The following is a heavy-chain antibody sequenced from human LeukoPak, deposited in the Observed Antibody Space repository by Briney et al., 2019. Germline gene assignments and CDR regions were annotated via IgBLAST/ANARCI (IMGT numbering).Heavy chain of an antibody. V-gene: IGHV3-48*04. Sequence: GGSLRLSCAASGFTFSSYSMNWVRQAPGKGLEWVSYISSSSSTIYYADSVKGRFTISRDNAKNSLHLQMNSLRAEDTAVYYCARDRNGGYWGQGTLVTVSS. CDR2: ISSSSSTI. CDR1: GFTFSSYS. J-gene: IGHJ4*02. CDR3: ARDRNGGY. D-gene: IGHD3-10*01.